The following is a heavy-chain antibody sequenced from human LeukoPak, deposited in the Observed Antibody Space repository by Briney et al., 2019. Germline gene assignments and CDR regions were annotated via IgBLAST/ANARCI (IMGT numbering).Heavy chain of an antibody. CDR3: ARDSQHYDILTGYYRPNWFDP. CDR1: GYTFTSYG. J-gene: IGHJ5*02. Sequence: ASVKVSCKASGYTFTSYGISWVRQAPGQGLEWMGWISAYNGNTNYAQKLQGRVTMTTDTSTSTAYMELRSLRSDDTAVYYCARDSQHYDILTGYYRPNWFDPWGQGTLVTVSS. CDR2: ISAYNGNT. V-gene: IGHV1-18*01. D-gene: IGHD3-9*01.